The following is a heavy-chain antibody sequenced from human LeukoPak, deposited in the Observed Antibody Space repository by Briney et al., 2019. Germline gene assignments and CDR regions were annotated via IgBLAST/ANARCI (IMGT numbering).Heavy chain of an antibody. V-gene: IGHV1-8*01. CDR1: GYTFTSCD. CDR3: ARGLGVASLLRFLEWKNYYMDV. CDR2: MNPNSGNT. Sequence: GASVKVSCKASGYTFTSCDINWVRQATGQGLEWMGWMNPNSGNTGYAQKFQGRVTMTRNISISTAYMELSSLRSEDTAVYYCARGLGVASLLRFLEWKNYYMDVWGKGTTVTVSS. D-gene: IGHD3-3*01. J-gene: IGHJ6*03.